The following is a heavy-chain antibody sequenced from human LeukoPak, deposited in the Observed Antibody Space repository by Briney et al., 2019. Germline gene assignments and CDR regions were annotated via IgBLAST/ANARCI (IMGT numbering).Heavy chain of an antibody. J-gene: IGHJ5*02. Sequence: NPSETLSLTCTVSGGSISSYYWSWIRQPPGKGLEWIGYIYYSGSTNYNPSLKSRVTISVDTSKNQFSLKLSSVTAADTAVYYCARTALRFLYPAQFDPWGQGTLVTVSS. CDR1: GGSISSYY. V-gene: IGHV4-59*01. D-gene: IGHD3-3*01. CDR2: IYYSGST. CDR3: ARTALRFLYPAQFDP.